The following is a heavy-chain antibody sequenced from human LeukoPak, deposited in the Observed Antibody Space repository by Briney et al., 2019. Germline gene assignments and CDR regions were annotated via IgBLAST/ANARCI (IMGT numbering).Heavy chain of an antibody. CDR3: ARVLSSYYYYYMDV. CDR1: GGSISSGSYY. CDR2: IYTSGST. J-gene: IGHJ6*03. V-gene: IGHV4-61*02. Sequence: SETLSLTCTVSGGSISSGSYYWSWIRQPAGKGLEWIGRIYTSGSTNYNPSLKSRVTISIDTSKNQFSLKLSSVTAADTAVYYCARVLSSYYYYYMDVWGKGTTVAVSS. D-gene: IGHD6-19*01.